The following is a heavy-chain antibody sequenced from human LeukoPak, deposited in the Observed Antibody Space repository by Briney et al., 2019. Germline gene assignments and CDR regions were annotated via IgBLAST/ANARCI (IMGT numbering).Heavy chain of an antibody. D-gene: IGHD2-21*02. CDR3: ARVNHGRPYCGGDCSDNFDY. CDR1: GYTFTSYY. Sequence: ASVKVSCKASGYTFTSYYMHWVRQAPGQGLEWMGIINPSGGSTSYAQKFQGRVTMTRDTSTSTVYMELSSLRSEDTAVYYCARVNHGRPYCGGDCSDNFDYWGQGTLVTVSS. J-gene: IGHJ4*02. V-gene: IGHV1-46*01. CDR2: INPSGGST.